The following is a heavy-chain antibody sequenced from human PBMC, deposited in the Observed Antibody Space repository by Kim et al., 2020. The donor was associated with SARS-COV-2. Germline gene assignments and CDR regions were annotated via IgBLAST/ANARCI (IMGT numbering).Heavy chain of an antibody. CDR3: AREDGAGGNYNAVDY. J-gene: IGHJ4*02. Sequence: GGSLRLSCAASGFTFSTYAMHWVRQAPGKGLEWVAATSYDGSKIYYADSVKDRFTISGDNSKNMLYLQMNSLRAEDTAVYYCAREDGAGGNYNAVDYWGQGTLVTVAS. V-gene: IGHV3-30*04. CDR2: TSYDGSKI. CDR1: GFTFSTYA. D-gene: IGHD3-10*01.